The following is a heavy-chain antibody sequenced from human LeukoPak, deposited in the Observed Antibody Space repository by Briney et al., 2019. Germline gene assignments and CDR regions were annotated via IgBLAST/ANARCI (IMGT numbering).Heavy chain of an antibody. CDR3: ARDPVGGSTIFDY. CDR1: GDSFSSNSAA. Sequence: SQTLSLTCAISGDSFSSNSAAWNWIRQSPSRGLEWLGRTYYRSKWYYDYAVAVKSRISINPDTPKNQFSLQLSSVTPEDTAVYYCARDPVGGSTIFDYWGQGTLVTVSS. D-gene: IGHD1-26*01. CDR2: TYYRSKWYY. V-gene: IGHV6-1*01. J-gene: IGHJ4*02.